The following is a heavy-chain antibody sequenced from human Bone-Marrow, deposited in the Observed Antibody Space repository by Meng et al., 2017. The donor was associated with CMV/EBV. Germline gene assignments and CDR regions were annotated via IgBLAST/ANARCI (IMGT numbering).Heavy chain of an antibody. CDR3: ARVSPGKLELKSRQFFQH. CDR1: GYTFTSYG. Sequence: ASVKVSCKASGYTFTSYGISWVRQAPGQGPEWMGWINPNSGGTNYAQKFQGRVTMTRDTSISTAYMELSRLRSDDTAVYYCARVSPGKLELKSRQFFQHWGQGTLVTVSS. V-gene: IGHV1-2*02. J-gene: IGHJ1*01. CDR2: INPNSGGT. D-gene: IGHD1-7*01.